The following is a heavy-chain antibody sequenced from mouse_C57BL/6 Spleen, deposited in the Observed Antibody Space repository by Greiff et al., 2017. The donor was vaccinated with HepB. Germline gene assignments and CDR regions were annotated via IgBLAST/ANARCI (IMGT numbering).Heavy chain of an antibody. Sequence: QVQLQQSGPELVKPGASVKISCKASGYAFSSSWMNWVKQRPGKGLEWIGRIYPGDGDTNYNGKFKGKATLTADKSSSTAYMQLSSLTSEDSAVYFCARSGSNYVFAYWGQGTLVTVSA. CDR3: ARSGSNYVFAY. CDR2: IYPGDGDT. D-gene: IGHD2-5*01. CDR1: GYAFSSSW. J-gene: IGHJ3*01. V-gene: IGHV1-82*01.